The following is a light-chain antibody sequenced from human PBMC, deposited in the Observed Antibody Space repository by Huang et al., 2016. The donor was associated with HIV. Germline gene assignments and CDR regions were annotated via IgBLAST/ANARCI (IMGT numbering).Light chain of an antibody. CDR3: QQRRNWPLT. CDR1: QSVSSY. V-gene: IGKV3-11*01. CDR2: DAS. J-gene: IGKJ4*01. Sequence: ELVLTQSPATLSLSPGERATLSCRASQSVSSYLAWYQQKPGQAPRLLIFDASNRATGIPARFSGVGSGTDFTLTLSSLEPADFAVYYCQQRRNWPLTFGGGTKVEIK.